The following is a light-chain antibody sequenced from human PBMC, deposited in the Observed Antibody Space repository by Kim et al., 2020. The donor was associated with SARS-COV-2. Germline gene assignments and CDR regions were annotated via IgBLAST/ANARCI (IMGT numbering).Light chain of an antibody. CDR3: LQHNSYPYT. Sequence: SASVGDTVTITCRASQGIRNELGWYQQKPGKVPKRLIYVASNLQSGVPSRFSGSGSGTEFTLTINSLQPEDFATYFCLQHNSYPYTFGQGTKLEI. V-gene: IGKV1-17*01. CDR2: VAS. J-gene: IGKJ2*01. CDR1: QGIRNE.